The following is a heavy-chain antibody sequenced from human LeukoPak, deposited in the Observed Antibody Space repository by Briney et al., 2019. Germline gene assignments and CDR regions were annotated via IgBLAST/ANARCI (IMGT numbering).Heavy chain of an antibody. CDR1: GFTFSSYS. J-gene: IGHJ4*02. Sequence: PGGSLRLSCAASGFTFSSYSMNWVRQAPGKGLEWVSSISSSSSYIYYADSVEGRFTISRDNAKNSLYLQMNSLRAEDTAVYYCAGARRVGDDWSVYYFDYWGQGTLVTVSS. V-gene: IGHV3-21*01. D-gene: IGHD5-12*01. CDR3: AGARRVGDDWSVYYFDY. CDR2: ISSSSSYI.